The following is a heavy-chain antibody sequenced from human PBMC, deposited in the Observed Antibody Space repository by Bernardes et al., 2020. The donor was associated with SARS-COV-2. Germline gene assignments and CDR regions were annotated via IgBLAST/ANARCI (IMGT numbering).Heavy chain of an antibody. V-gene: IGHV3-74*03. J-gene: IGHJ4*02. CDR1: GFTFSSYW. D-gene: IGHD5-12*01. CDR3: AGTSGTCCDY. CDR2: IAGDGTSV. Sequence: GGSLRLSCTASGFTFSSYWMHWVRQAPGEGLVWVARIAGDGTSVTYADSVKGRFTISRDNAKNTLYLQMNTLRAEDTAVYYCAGTSGTCCDYWGQGSLVTVSS.